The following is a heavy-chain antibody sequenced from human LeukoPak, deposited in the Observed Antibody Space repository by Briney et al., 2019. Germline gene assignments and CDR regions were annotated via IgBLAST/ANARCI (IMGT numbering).Heavy chain of an antibody. Sequence: SETLSLTCTVSGGSISSHYWTWIRQPPGKGLEWIGYIHYSGSTNYNPSLRSRVTISVDTSRNQFSLKLSSVTAADTAVYYCARGVVLEWLPHYYNYYYMDVWGKGTTVTVSS. CDR1: GGSISSHY. D-gene: IGHD3-3*01. J-gene: IGHJ6*03. CDR2: IHYSGST. V-gene: IGHV4-59*11. CDR3: ARGVVLEWLPHYYNYYYMDV.